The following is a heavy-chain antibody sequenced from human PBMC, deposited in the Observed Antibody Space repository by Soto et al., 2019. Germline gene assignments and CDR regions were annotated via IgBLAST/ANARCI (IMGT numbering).Heavy chain of an antibody. D-gene: IGHD3-16*01. J-gene: IGHJ4*02. Sequence: GGSLRLSCAASGFTFSSYGMHWVRQAPGKGLEWVAVISYDGSNKYYADSVKGRFTISRDNSKNTLYLQMNSLRAEDTAVYYCARGVYIWGTYSNLYYFDYWGPGTLVTVSS. CDR2: ISYDGSNK. CDR3: ARGVYIWGTYSNLYYFDY. CDR1: GFTFSSYG. V-gene: IGHV3-30*03.